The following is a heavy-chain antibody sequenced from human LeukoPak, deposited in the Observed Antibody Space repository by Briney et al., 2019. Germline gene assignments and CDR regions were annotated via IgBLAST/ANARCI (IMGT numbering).Heavy chain of an antibody. D-gene: IGHD1-26*01. CDR1: GFTFSSYS. V-gene: IGHV3-48*01. CDR2: IRSSGTII. CDR3: ARNWHHYSGSYFDAFDI. Sequence: GGSRRLSCAASGFTFSSYSMNWVRQAPGKGLEWVAYIRSSGTIIYYADSVKGRFTISRDNAKNSLYLQMDSLKGEDSAVYYCARNWHHYSGSYFDAFDIWGHGTMVTVSS. J-gene: IGHJ3*02.